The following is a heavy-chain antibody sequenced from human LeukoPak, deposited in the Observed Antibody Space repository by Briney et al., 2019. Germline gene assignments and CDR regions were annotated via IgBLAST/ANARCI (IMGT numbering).Heavy chain of an antibody. V-gene: IGHV1-69*13. Sequence: ASVKVSCTASGGTFSKHTISWVRQSPGQGPEWMGGITPLFGTANYAQKFQGRVTITADESTSTAYMELSSLRSEDTAVYYCARDSSDFRSLIAHWGQGTLVTVSS. D-gene: IGHD3-3*01. CDR1: GGTFSKHT. J-gene: IGHJ1*01. CDR2: ITPLFGTA. CDR3: ARDSSDFRSLIAH.